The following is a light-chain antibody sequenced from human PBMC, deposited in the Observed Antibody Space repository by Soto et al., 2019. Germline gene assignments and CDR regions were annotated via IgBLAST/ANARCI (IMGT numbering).Light chain of an antibody. J-gene: IGLJ2*01. V-gene: IGLV2-8*01. CDR3: GSKAGSNKHVV. CDR1: SSDIGASNS. Sequence: QSALTQPPSASGSPGQSVTISCAGSSSDIGASNSVSWYQQHPGKAPKLLISEVTKRPSGVPDRFSGSKSGNTASLTVSGLQAYDEADYYCGSKAGSNKHVVFGGGTKLTVL. CDR2: EVT.